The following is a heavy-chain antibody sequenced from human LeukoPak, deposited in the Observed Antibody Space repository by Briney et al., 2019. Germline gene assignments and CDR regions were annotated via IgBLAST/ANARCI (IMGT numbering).Heavy chain of an antibody. D-gene: IGHD2-15*01. J-gene: IGHJ3*02. CDR1: GFTFSSYW. V-gene: IGHV3-74*01. Sequence: GGSLRLSCAASGFTFSSYWMHWVRQAPGKGLVWVSLINSDGSSTTYADSVKGRFTISRDNAKNTLYLQLNSLRAADTAVYYCARVGFLLSGAFDIWGHGTMVTVSS. CDR3: ARVGFLLSGAFDI. CDR2: INSDGSST.